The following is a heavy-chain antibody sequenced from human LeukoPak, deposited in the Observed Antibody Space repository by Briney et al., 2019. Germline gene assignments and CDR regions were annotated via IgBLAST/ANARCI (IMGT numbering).Heavy chain of an antibody. J-gene: IGHJ1*01. Sequence: ASVKVSCTASGYTFTSYAMHWVRQAPGQRLEWMGWINAGNGNTKYSQKFQGRVTITRDTSASTAYMELSSLRSEDTAVYYCARVPLHDDSGHYYPHWGQGTLVTVSS. CDR3: ARVPLHDDSGHYYPH. CDR1: GYTFTSYA. V-gene: IGHV1-3*01. CDR2: INAGNGNT. D-gene: IGHD3-22*01.